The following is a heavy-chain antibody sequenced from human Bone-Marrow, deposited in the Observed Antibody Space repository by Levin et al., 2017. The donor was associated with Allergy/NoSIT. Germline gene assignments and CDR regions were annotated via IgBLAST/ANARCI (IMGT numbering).Heavy chain of an antibody. D-gene: IGHD3-16*01. CDR2: IRSKANSYAT. Sequence: GGSLRLSCAASGFTFSGSAMHWVRQASGKGLEWVGRIRSKANSYATAYAASVKGRFTISRDDSKNTAYLQMNSLKTEDTAVYYCTRLGSQGGMDVWGQGTTVTVSS. J-gene: IGHJ6*02. V-gene: IGHV3-73*01. CDR3: TRLGSQGGMDV. CDR1: GFTFSGSA.